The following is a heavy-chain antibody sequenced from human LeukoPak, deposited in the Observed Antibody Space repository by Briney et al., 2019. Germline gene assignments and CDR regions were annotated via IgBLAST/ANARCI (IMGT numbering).Heavy chain of an antibody. CDR3: ARGPNVLLWFGESPTFDY. J-gene: IGHJ4*02. D-gene: IGHD3-10*01. CDR2: ISAYNGNT. V-gene: IGHV1-18*01. CDR1: GYTFTSYG. Sequence: ASVKVSCKASGYTFTSYGISWVRQAPGQGLEWMGWISAYNGNTNYAQKLQGRVTMTTDTSTSTAYMGLRSLRSDDTAVYYCARGPNVLLWFGESPTFDYWGQGTLVTVSS.